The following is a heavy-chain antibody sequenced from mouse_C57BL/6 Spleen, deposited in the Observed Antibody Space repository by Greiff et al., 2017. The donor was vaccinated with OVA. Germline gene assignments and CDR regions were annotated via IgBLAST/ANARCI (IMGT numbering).Heavy chain of an antibody. Sequence: VQLQQPGAELVMPGASVKLSCKASGYTFTSYWMHWVKQRPGQGLEWIGEIDPSDSYTNYNQKFKGKSTLTVDKSSSTAYMQLSSLTSEDSADYYCGTRYFDDWGQGTTLTVSS. CDR2: IDPSDSYT. J-gene: IGHJ2*01. V-gene: IGHV1-69*01. CDR1: GYTFTSYW. CDR3: GTRYFDD.